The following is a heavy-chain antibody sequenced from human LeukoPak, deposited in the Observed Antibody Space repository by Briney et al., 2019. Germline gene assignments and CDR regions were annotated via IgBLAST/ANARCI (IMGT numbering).Heavy chain of an antibody. CDR3: AKDYYDTSGYSSNFDY. CDR2: ISGSGDDT. Sequence: GGSLRLSCAASGFTFSSYGLNWVRQAPGKELDWDSAISGSGDDTNYADSVKGRFTISRDDSKNMLYLQMNSLRAADTAVYYCAKDYYDTSGYSSNFDYWGQGTLVTVSS. CDR1: GFTFSSYG. D-gene: IGHD3-22*01. J-gene: IGHJ4*02. V-gene: IGHV3-23*01.